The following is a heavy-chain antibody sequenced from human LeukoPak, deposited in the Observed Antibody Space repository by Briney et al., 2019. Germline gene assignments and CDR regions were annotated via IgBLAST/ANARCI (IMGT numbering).Heavy chain of an antibody. CDR3: ARGDNGIAAAGTPDY. J-gene: IGHJ4*02. CDR2: ISSSSSYI. Sequence: GGSLRLSCAASGFTFSSYSMNWVRQAPGKGLEWVSSISSSSSYIYYADSVKGRFTISRDNAKNSLYLQMNSLRAEDTAVYYCARGDNGIAAAGTPDYWGQGTLVTVSS. CDR1: GFTFSSYS. V-gene: IGHV3-21*01. D-gene: IGHD6-13*01.